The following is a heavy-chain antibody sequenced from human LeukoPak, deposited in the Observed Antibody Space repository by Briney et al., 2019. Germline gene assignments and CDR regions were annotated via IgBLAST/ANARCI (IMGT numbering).Heavy chain of an antibody. CDR3: AKGSGSGWYGWFAP. J-gene: IGHJ5*02. V-gene: IGHV3-23*01. Sequence: GGSLRLSCAASGFSFSDSAMYWVRQAPRKGLEWVSSIEASGGPTYYADSVKGRFTISRDNSKNTFYLQMNSLRAEDTAVYYCAKGSGSGWYGWFAPWGQGTLVTVSS. CDR2: IEASGGPT. CDR1: GFSFSDSA. D-gene: IGHD6-19*01.